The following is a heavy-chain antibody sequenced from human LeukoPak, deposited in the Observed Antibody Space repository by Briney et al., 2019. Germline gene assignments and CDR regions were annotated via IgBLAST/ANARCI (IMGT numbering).Heavy chain of an antibody. Sequence: GASVKVSCKVSGYTLTELSMHWVRQAPGKGLEWMGGFDPEDGETIYAQKFQGRVTMTEDTSTDTAYMELSSLRSEDTAVYYCATGEYSSSWYRIDYWGQGTLVTVS. CDR2: FDPEDGET. D-gene: IGHD6-13*01. CDR1: GYTLTELS. CDR3: ATGEYSSSWYRIDY. V-gene: IGHV1-24*01. J-gene: IGHJ4*02.